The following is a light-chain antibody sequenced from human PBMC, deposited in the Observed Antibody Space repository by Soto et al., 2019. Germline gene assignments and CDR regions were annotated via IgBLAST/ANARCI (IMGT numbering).Light chain of an antibody. Sequence: ERVLTQAPAALSVSPGERAALYCRASQSVSGNLAWYQQTPGQAPRLLIYGASTRATGIPARFSGSGFGTEFTLTISSLKSEDFAVYYCQQYNYRPPAFGQGTRRRLN. CDR1: QSVSGN. CDR2: GAS. J-gene: IGKJ5*01. CDR3: QQYNYRPPA. V-gene: IGKV3-15*01.